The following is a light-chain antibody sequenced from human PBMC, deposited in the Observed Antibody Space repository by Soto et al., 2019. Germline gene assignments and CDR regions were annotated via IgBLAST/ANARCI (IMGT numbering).Light chain of an antibody. J-gene: IGKJ4*01. CDR2: AAS. CDR1: QGIRND. V-gene: IGKV1-6*01. Sequence: AIQMTQAPSSLSASVGDRVTITCRASQGIRNDLDWYQQKPGKAPKLLIYAASTLQRGVPSRFSGSGSGTDFTLIISSLQPEDFATYYCLQDNNYPLTFGGGTKVDIK. CDR3: LQDNNYPLT.